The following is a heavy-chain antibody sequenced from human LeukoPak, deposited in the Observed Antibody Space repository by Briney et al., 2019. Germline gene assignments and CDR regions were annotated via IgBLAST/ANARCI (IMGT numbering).Heavy chain of an antibody. V-gene: IGHV3-9*01. J-gene: IGHJ4*02. CDR1: GFTFDDYA. CDR2: ISWNSGSI. Sequence: GGSLRLSCAASGFTFDDYAMHWVRQAPGKGLEWVSGISWNSGSIGYADSVKGRFTISRDNAKNSLYLQMNSLRAEDTALYYCAKDMASNYYDILTGLDYWGQGTLVTVSS. D-gene: IGHD3-9*01. CDR3: AKDMASNYYDILTGLDY.